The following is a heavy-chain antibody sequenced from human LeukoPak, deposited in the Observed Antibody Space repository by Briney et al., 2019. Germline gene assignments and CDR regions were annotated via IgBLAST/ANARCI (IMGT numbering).Heavy chain of an antibody. CDR1: GGTFSSYA. CDR3: ARYPLSYYDSSGYYGFDY. D-gene: IGHD3-22*01. J-gene: IGHJ4*02. Sequence: SVKVSCKASGGTFSSYAISWVRQAPGQGLEWMGGIIPIFGTANYAQKFQGRVTITADKSTSTAYMELSSLRSEDTAVYYCARYPLSYYDSSGYYGFDYWGQGTLVTVSS. CDR2: IIPIFGTA. V-gene: IGHV1-69*06.